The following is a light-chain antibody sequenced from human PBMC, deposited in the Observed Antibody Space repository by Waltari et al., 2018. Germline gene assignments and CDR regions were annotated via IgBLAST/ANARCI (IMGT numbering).Light chain of an antibody. CDR2: GVS. V-gene: IGKV3D-15*01. CDR1: QSVNSN. Sequence: DIAMTQSPATLSLSPGERATLSCRASQSVNSNLAWYQQKPGQHPRLLIYGVSSRATGVPERFTGSGSGMDFTLTISSLEPEDVGIYYCQQNIKGPYTFGQGTKVEIK. J-gene: IGKJ1*01. CDR3: QQNIKGPYT.